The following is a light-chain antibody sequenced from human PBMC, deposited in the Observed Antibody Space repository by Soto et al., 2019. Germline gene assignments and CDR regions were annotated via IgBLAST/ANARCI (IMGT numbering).Light chain of an antibody. CDR3: QQYFSTPWT. CDR1: QSVLYSSNNNNY. J-gene: IGKJ1*01. V-gene: IGKV4-1*01. CDR2: WAS. Sequence: DIVVTQSPDSLAVSLGERATINCKSSQSVLYSSNNNNYLAWYQQKPGQPPKLLIYWASTRESGVPDRFSGXXSXXXXXXXXXSLXXXXXXXYYCQQYFSTPWTFGQGTKVEI.